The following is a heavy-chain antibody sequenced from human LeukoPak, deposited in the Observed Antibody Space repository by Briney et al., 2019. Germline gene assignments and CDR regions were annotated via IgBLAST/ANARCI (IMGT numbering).Heavy chain of an antibody. CDR1: GGSSSGYY. CDR3: ARLVVPAQLPPVGWFDP. Sequence: NPSESLSLTCAVHGGSSSGYYWSWIRQPPGKGLGWIGEINHSGSTNYNPPLKSRVTISVDTSKNQFSLKLSSVTAADTAVYYCARLVVPAQLPPVGWFDPWGQGTLVTVSS. J-gene: IGHJ5*02. CDR2: INHSGST. D-gene: IGHD2-2*01. V-gene: IGHV4-34*01.